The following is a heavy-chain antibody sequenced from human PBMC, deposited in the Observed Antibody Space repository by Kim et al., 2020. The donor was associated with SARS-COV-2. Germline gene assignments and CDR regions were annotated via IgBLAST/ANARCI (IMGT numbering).Heavy chain of an antibody. V-gene: IGHV1-3*01. Sequence: ASVKVSCKASGYTFTSYAMHWVRQAPGQRLEWMGWINAGNGNTKYSQKFQGRVTITRDTSASTAYMELSSLRSEDTAVYYCARDIITMVRGKGYGMDVWGQGTTVTVSS. J-gene: IGHJ6*02. CDR2: INAGNGNT. D-gene: IGHD3-10*01. CDR3: ARDIITMVRGKGYGMDV. CDR1: GYTFTSYA.